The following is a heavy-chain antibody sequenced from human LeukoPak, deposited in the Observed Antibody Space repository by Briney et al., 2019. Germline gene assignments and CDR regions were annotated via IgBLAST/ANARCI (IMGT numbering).Heavy chain of an antibody. D-gene: IGHD2-2*01. CDR1: GFTFSSFW. V-gene: IGHV3-7*01. Sequence: PGGSLRLSCAASGFTFSSFWMSWVRQAPGKGLEWVANIKQDGSEKYYLDSVKGRFTISRDNAKNSLYLQMNSLRAEDSAVYYCAREKEGYCSRTSCYLDYYYYYMDVWGKGTTVTISS. J-gene: IGHJ6*03. CDR3: AREKEGYCSRTSCYLDYYYYYMDV. CDR2: IKQDGSEK.